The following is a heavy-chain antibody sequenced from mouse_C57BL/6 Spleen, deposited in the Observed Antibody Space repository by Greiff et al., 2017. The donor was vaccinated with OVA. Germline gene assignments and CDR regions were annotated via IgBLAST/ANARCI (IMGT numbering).Heavy chain of an antibody. CDR3: AKSDWDGSFMDY. D-gene: IGHD4-1*01. CDR1: GFSLTSYG. Sequence: VKLKQSGPGLVAPSQSLSITCTVSGFSLTSYGVAWVRQPPGKGLEWLGLIWGGGTTNYNSPLMSRLSISKDNSKSQVFLKMNSLQSDDTAIYYCAKSDWDGSFMDYWGQGTSVTVSS. CDR2: IWGGGTT. J-gene: IGHJ4*01. V-gene: IGHV2-9*01.